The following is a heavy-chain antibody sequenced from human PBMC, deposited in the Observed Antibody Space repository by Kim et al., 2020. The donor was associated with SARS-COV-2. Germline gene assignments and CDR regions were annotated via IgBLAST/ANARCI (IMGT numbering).Heavy chain of an antibody. V-gene: IGHV3-23*01. CDR1: GFTFSSYA. D-gene: IGHD6-13*01. CDR2: FTSTGAGT. CDR3: AKPLRGAVVGTAGD. Sequence: GGSLRLSFAASGFTFSSYAMSWVRQAPGKGLEWVSTFTSTGAGTFYTDSVKGRFTISRDNSKNTLYLQMNSLRAEDTAIYYCAKPLRGAVVGTAGDWGQG. J-gene: IGHJ1*01.